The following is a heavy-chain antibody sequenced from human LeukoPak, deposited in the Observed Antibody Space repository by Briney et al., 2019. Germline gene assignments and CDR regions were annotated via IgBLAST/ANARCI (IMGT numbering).Heavy chain of an antibody. D-gene: IGHD3-16*02. Sequence: SETLSLTCAVYGGSFSGYYWGWIRQPPGKGLEWIGEINHSGSTNYNPSLKSRVTISVDTSKNQFSLKLSSVTAADTAVYYCARELGRFYDYVWGSYRSDYWGQGTLVTVSS. CDR2: INHSGST. J-gene: IGHJ4*02. CDR1: GGSFSGYY. CDR3: ARELGRFYDYVWGSYRSDY. V-gene: IGHV4-34*01.